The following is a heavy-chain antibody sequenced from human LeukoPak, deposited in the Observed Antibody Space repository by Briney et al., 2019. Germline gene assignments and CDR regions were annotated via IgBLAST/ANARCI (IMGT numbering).Heavy chain of an antibody. CDR1: GGSFGDYG. D-gene: IGHD3-10*01. CDR3: ARDEGGSGSYNDY. V-gene: IGHV3-7*03. Sequence: SGGSLRLSCTPSGGSFGDYGMSWVRQAPGKGLEWVADIKQDGSEKYYEDSMKGRFTISRDNAKNSLYLQMNSLRAEDTGLYYCARDEGGSGSYNDYWGQGTLVTVSS. J-gene: IGHJ4*02. CDR2: IKQDGSEK.